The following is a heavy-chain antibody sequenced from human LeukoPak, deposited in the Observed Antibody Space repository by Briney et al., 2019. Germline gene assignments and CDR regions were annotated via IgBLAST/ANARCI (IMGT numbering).Heavy chain of an antibody. V-gene: IGHV1-2*02. CDR3: ARVYRISLNDAFDI. D-gene: IGHD1-26*01. CDR1: GYTFIDHY. Sequence: GASVKVSCKASGYTFIDHYIHWVRQAPGQGLEWMGWINPYSGATNFAQKFQGRVSMTRDTSISTAFMDLTTLTSDDTAVYYCARVYRISLNDAFDIWGQGTLVTVSS. J-gene: IGHJ3*02. CDR2: INPYSGAT.